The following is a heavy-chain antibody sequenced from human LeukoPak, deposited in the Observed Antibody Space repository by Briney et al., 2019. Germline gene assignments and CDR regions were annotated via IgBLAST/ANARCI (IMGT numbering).Heavy chain of an antibody. CDR2: IRSKANSYAT. Sequence: TGGSLRLSCAASGFTFSGSAMHWVRQASGKGLEWVGRIRSKANSYATAYAASVKGRFTISRDDSKNTAYLQMNSLKTEDTAVYYCTRHGDSSSWYEDYWGQGTLVTVSS. J-gene: IGHJ4*02. D-gene: IGHD6-13*01. V-gene: IGHV3-73*01. CDR3: TRHGDSSSWYEDY. CDR1: GFTFSGSA.